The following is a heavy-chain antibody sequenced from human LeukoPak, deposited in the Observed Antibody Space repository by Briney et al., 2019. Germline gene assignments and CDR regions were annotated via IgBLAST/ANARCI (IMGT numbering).Heavy chain of an antibody. J-gene: IGHJ3*02. CDR2: IYYSGST. Sequence: SETLSLTCTVSGGSISSTSYYWGWIRQPPGKGLEWIGTIYYSGSTYYYPSLKSRVTMSVATSKNQFSLKLSSVTAADTAVYYCARAIPGIAAAHAFEIWGQGTMVTVSS. CDR1: GGSISSTSYY. D-gene: IGHD6-13*01. CDR3: ARAIPGIAAAHAFEI. V-gene: IGHV4-39*07.